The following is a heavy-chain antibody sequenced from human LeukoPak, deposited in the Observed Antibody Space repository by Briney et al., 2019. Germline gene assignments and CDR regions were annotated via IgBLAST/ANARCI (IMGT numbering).Heavy chain of an antibody. Sequence: ASVKVSCKASGYTFSGYYMHWVRQAPGQGLEWMGWINPNSGGTNYAQKFQGRVTMTRDTSISTAYMELSRLRSDDTAVYYCASFSFSSSSSWGNYFDYWGQGTLVTVSS. CDR2: INPNSGGT. V-gene: IGHV1-2*02. J-gene: IGHJ4*02. CDR3: ASFSFSSSSSWGNYFDY. D-gene: IGHD6-6*01. CDR1: GYTFSGYY.